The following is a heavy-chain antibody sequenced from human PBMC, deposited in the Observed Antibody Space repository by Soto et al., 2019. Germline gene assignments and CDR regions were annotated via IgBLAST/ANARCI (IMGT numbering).Heavy chain of an antibody. D-gene: IGHD5-18*01. J-gene: IGHJ4*02. V-gene: IGHV3-23*01. CDR1: GFTFNSYA. CDR3: ANSTGPTGTQLSLLV. Sequence: GGSLRLSCAASGFTFNSYAMSWVRQAPGKGLEWVSTISGSSDSTYYTDSVKGRFTISRENSRNTLYLQMNSLRAEDTALYYCANSTGPTGTQLSLLVWGQGTIVTVSS. CDR2: ISGSSDST.